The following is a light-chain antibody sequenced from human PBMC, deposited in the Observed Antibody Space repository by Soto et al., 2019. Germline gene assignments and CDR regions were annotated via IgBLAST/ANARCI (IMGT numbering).Light chain of an antibody. CDR1: QSISSW. CDR3: QQMTT. Sequence: DLQMTQSPSTLSASVGDRVTITCRASQSISSWLAWYQQKPGKAPKLLIYKASSLESGVPSRFSGSGSGTEFTLTISSLQPDDFATYYCQQMTTFGQGTKLEIK. CDR2: KAS. V-gene: IGKV1-5*03. J-gene: IGKJ2*01.